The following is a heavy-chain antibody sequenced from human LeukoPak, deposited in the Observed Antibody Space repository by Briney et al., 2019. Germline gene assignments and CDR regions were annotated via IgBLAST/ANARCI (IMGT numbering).Heavy chain of an antibody. CDR1: GFTFSTYT. D-gene: IGHD3-10*01. CDR2: ISYDGSNK. J-gene: IGHJ4*02. V-gene: IGHV3-30*04. Sequence: GGSLRLSCAASGFTFSTYTIHWVRQAPGKGLEWVAVISYDGSNKYYADSVKGRFTISRDNSKNTLYLQMNSLRAEDTAVYYCAKAALLWFGELPAYFDYWGQGTLVTVSS. CDR3: AKAALLWFGELPAYFDY.